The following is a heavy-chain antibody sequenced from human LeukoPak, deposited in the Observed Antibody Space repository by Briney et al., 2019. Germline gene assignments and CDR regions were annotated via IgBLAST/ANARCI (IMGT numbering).Heavy chain of an antibody. D-gene: IGHD3-10*01. CDR2: ISSSGGST. V-gene: IGHV3-23*01. CDR3: AKDWYYYGSGSYYSHRFDY. J-gene: IGHJ4*02. Sequence: GGSLRLSCAGSGFTLSSYAMSWVRQAPGKGLEWVSAISSSGGSTYYADSVKGRFTVSRDNSKNTLYLQMNSLRVEDTAVYYCAKDWYYYGSGSYYSHRFDYWGQGTLVTVSS. CDR1: GFTLSSYA.